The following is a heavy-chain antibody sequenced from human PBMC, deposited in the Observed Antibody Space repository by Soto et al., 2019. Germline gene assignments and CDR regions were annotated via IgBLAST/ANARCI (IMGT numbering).Heavy chain of an antibody. J-gene: IGHJ4*02. D-gene: IGHD3-10*01. CDR1: GFTLSSRW. Sequence: LRLSCVVSGFTLSSRWMHWVRQTPGKGLVWVSRIKTDGTITNYADSVKGRFTISRDNAKNTLYLHMDSLRPDDTAMYYCTRDQDTYGQAVFDSRGQGTLVTVSS. CDR3: TRDQDTYGQAVFDS. V-gene: IGHV3-74*01. CDR2: IKTDGTIT.